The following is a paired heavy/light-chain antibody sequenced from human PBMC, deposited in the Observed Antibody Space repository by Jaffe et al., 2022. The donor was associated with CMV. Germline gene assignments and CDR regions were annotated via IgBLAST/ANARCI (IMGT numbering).Light chain of an antibody. CDR3: AAWDDSLSGLYV. J-gene: IGLJ1*01. Sequence: QSVLTQPPSASGTPGQRVTISCSGSSSNIGSNYVYWYQQLPGTAPKLLIYRNNQRPSGVPDRFSGSKSGTSASLAISGLRSEDEGDYYCAAWDDSLSGLYVFGTGTKVTVL. V-gene: IGLV1-47*01. CDR1: SSNIGSNY. CDR2: RNN.
Heavy chain of an antibody. Sequence: EVQLVESGGGLVQPGGSLKLSCIVSGFTFSGSAMHWVRQASGKGLEWVGRIRSKANDYATAYDASVKGRFTISRDDSKNTAYLQMNSLKTEDTAVYYCHLMTTATEEYNWFDPWGQGTLVTVSS. D-gene: IGHD2-8*01. J-gene: IGHJ5*02. CDR1: GFTFSGSA. CDR2: IRSKANDYAT. CDR3: HLMTTATEEYNWFDP. V-gene: IGHV3-73*02.